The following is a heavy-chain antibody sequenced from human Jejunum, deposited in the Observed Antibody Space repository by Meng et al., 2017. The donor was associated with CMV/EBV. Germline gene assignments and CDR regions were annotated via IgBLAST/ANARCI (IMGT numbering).Heavy chain of an antibody. CDR2: ISISGYR. Sequence: CAASGFSFSNYMMNWARQAPGKGLEWVSSISISGYRYYADSVKGRFTISRDDAESSLFLQMNSLGAEDTAVYYCARVLKGGTYFDNWGQGTQVTVSS. CDR1: GFSFSNYM. D-gene: IGHD1-26*01. CDR3: ARVLKGGTYFDN. J-gene: IGHJ4*02. V-gene: IGHV3-21*01.